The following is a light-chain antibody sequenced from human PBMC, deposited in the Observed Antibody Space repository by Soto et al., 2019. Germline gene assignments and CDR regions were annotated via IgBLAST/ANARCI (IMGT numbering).Light chain of an antibody. CDR2: INK. CDR1: SSNIGAGYD. CDR3: QSYDSSPSGYV. V-gene: IGLV1-40*01. J-gene: IGLJ1*01. Sequence: QSVLTQPPSVSWAPGQRVTIACTGSSSNIGAGYDVHWYQQLPGTAPKLLIYINKNRPSGVPDRFSGSKSGTSASLAITGLQAEDEADYYCQSYDSSPSGYVFGTGTKVTVL.